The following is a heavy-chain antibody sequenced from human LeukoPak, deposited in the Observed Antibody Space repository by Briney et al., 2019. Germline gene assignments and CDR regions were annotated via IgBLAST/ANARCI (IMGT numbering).Heavy chain of an antibody. CDR2: INPNSGGT. V-gene: IGHV1-2*02. Sequence: VASVKVSCKASGYTFTGYYMHWARQAPGQGLEWMGWINPNSGGTNYAQKFQGRVTMTRDTSISTAYMELSRLRSDDTAVYYFARVDHPMQFDPWGQGTLVTVSS. J-gene: IGHJ5*02. CDR3: ARVDHPMQFDP. CDR1: GYTFTGYY. D-gene: IGHD2-2*01.